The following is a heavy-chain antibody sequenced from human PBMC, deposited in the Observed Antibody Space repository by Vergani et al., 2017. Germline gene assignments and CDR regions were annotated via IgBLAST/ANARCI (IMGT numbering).Heavy chain of an antibody. CDR1: GFTFSSYA. J-gene: IGHJ3*02. CDR3: ARESIYYDSSGYFEGAFDI. V-gene: IGHV3-30-3*01. CDR2: ISYDGSNK. Sequence: QVQLVESGGGVVQPGRSLRLSCAASGFTFSSYAMHWVRRAPGKGLEWVAVISYDGSNKYYADSVKGRFTISRDNSKNTLYLQMNSLRAEDTAVYYCARESIYYDSSGYFEGAFDIWGQGTMVTVSS. D-gene: IGHD3-22*01.